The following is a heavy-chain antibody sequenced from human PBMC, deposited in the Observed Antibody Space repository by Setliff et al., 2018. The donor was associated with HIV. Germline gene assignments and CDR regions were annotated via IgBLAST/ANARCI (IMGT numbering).Heavy chain of an antibody. V-gene: IGHV1-2*02. Sequence: GASVKVSCKASGYTFTEYYIHWVRQAPGQGLEWMGWIYPNTGGTNYAQKFQGRVTMTRDTSISTAYMELRRLRSDDTALYYCARSTTADWGQGTRVTVSS. J-gene: IGHJ4*02. CDR1: GYTFTEYY. CDR2: IYPNTGGT. CDR3: ARSTTAD. D-gene: IGHD4-17*01.